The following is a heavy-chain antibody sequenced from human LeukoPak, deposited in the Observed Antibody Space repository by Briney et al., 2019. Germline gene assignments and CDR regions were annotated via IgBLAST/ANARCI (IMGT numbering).Heavy chain of an antibody. CDR3: ARRDDSSGYHKIFDY. CDR2: IYYGENT. CDR1: GGSISSGPYY. D-gene: IGHD3-22*01. Sequence: SETLSLTCTVSGGSISSGPYYWGWIRQPPGKGLEWFGNIYYGENTYYIPSLKSRVAISIDTSKNQFYLKLSSLTAADTAVYYCARRDDSSGYHKIFDYWGPGTLVTVSS. J-gene: IGHJ4*02. V-gene: IGHV4-39*01.